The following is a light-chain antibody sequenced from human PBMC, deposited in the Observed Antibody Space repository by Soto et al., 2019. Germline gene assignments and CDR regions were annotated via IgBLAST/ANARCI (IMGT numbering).Light chain of an antibody. CDR2: TAS. CDR1: QGISYY. Sequence: DIQMTQSPSSLSASVGDRVTITCRASQGISYYLAWYQQKPGKAPKLLIYTASTLHSGVPSRFSGSGSGTDFTLTISSLQPEDVATYYCQKYNSAPWTFGQGTKVDI. CDR3: QKYNSAPWT. J-gene: IGKJ1*01. V-gene: IGKV1-27*01.